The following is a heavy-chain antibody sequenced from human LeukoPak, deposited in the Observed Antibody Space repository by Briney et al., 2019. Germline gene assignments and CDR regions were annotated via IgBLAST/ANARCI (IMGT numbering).Heavy chain of an antibody. V-gene: IGHV3-9*01. Sequence: PGRSLRLSCAASGFTFDDYAMHWVRQAPGKGLEWVSGISWNSGSIGYADSVKGRFTISRDNAKNSLYLQMNSLRAEDTALYYCVKEIKVREFSTSGALEIWGQGTMVTVSS. J-gene: IGHJ3*02. CDR1: GFTFDDYA. D-gene: IGHD2-2*01. CDR2: ISWNSGSI. CDR3: VKEIKVREFSTSGALEI.